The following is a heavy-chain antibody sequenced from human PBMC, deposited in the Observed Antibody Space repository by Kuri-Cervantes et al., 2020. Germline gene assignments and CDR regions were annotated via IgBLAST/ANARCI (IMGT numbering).Heavy chain of an antibody. D-gene: IGHD2-2*01. V-gene: IGHV3-9*01. CDR1: GFTFDDYA. Sequence: SLKISCAASGFTFDDYAMHWVRQAPGKGLEWVSGISWNSGSIGYADSVKGRFTISRDNAKNSVYLQMNSLRAEDTAMYYCARDHATSWSVRDSRGQGTLVTVSS. CDR2: ISWNSGSI. J-gene: IGHJ4*02. CDR3: ARDHATSWSVRDS.